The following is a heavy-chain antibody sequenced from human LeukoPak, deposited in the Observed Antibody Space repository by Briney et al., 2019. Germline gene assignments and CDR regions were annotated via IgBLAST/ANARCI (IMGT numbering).Heavy chain of an antibody. D-gene: IGHD1-1*01. Sequence: ASVKVSCKASGYTFTGYYMHWVRQAPGQGLEWMGRINPNSGGTNYAQKFQGRVTMTRDTSISTAYMELSRLRSDDTAVYYCASQTVHAHSYYGMDVWGQGPTVPVSS. J-gene: IGHJ6*02. CDR3: ASQTVHAHSYYGMDV. CDR1: GYTFTGYY. V-gene: IGHV1-2*06. CDR2: INPNSGGT.